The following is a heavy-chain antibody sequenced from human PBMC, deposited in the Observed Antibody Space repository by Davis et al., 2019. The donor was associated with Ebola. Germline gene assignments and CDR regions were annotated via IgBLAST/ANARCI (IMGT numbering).Heavy chain of an antibody. D-gene: IGHD3-22*01. Sequence: PGGSLRLSCEASGFAFTSYGLNWVPQAPGMALEWVSYISNNSNYTKYADSVKGRFTVARDNAKGSLFLQMNSLSVDETALYFCVRESAVVVLMGSDRWNYFDVWGQGRQVTVSS. CDR1: GFAFTSYG. V-gene: IGHV3-21*05. CDR3: VRESAVVVLMGSDRWNYFDV. CDR2: ISNNSNYT. J-gene: IGHJ4*02.